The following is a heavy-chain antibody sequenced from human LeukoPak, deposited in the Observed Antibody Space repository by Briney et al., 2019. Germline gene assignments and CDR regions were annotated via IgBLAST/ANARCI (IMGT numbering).Heavy chain of an antibody. CDR1: GFTFNSYT. V-gene: IGHV3-21*01. CDR3: AKESGHCGADCSALNDY. CDR2: INTRSSNI. D-gene: IGHD2-21*02. Sequence: GGSLRLSCAASGFTFNSYTMSWVRQAPGKGLEWVSSINTRSSNIYYADSMKGRFTVSRDNTKNSLYLQMNSLRAEDTAVYFCAKESGHCGADCSALNDYWGQGTLVTVSS. J-gene: IGHJ4*02.